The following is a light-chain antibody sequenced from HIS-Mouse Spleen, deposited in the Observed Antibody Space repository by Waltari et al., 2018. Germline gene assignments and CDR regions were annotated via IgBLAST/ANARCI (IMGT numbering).Light chain of an antibody. CDR1: NIGSKS. J-gene: IGLJ2*01. CDR3: QVWDSSSDHPV. CDR2: DDS. V-gene: IGLV3-21*03. Sequence: SYVLTQPPSVSVAPGKTARITCGGNNIGSKSVHWYQQKPGQAPVLVVYDDSDRPSGVPERFSRCNSGNTATLTISRVEAGDEADYYCQVWDSSSDHPVFGGGTKLTVL.